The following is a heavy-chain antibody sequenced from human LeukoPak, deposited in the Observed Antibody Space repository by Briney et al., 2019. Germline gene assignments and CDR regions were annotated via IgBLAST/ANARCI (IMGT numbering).Heavy chain of an antibody. CDR1: GGTSSSYA. V-gene: IGHV1-18*01. J-gene: IGHJ4*02. CDR2: ISAYNGNT. Sequence: ASVKVSCKASGGTSSSYAISWVRQAPGQGLEWMGWISAYNGNTNYAQKLQGRVTMTTDTSTSTAYMELRSLRSDDTAVYYCARHSTGDIFDYWGQGTLVTVSS. D-gene: IGHD1-1*01. CDR3: ARHSTGDIFDY.